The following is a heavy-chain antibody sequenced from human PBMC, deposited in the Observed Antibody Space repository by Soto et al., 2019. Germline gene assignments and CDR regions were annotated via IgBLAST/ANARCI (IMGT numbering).Heavy chain of an antibody. CDR3: APYYNYWNT. CDR2: INPADSEA. J-gene: IGHJ4*02. D-gene: IGHD3-3*01. CDR1: GFTFSTSA. V-gene: IGHV5-51*01. Sequence: EVQVVQSGAVVKKPGESLKISCKTSGFTFSTSAIGWVRQMPGKGLEWMGIINPADSEATYSPSFQGQVTFSADKSISTAYLHWSSLKASETAIYYCAPYYNYWNTWGQGTLVTVSS.